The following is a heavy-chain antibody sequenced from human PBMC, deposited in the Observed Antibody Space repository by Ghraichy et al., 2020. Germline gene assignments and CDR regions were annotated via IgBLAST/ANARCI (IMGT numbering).Heavy chain of an antibody. V-gene: IGHV4-34*01. CDR3: ARGGVPGYSSGWYVGWFDP. J-gene: IGHJ5*02. CDR2: INHSGST. CDR1: GGSFSGYY. Sequence: GSLSLTCAVYGGSFSGYYWSWIRQPPGKGLEWIGEINHSGSTNYNPSLKSRVTISVDTSKNQFSLKLSSVTAADTAVYYCARGGVPGYSSGWYVGWFDPWGQGTLVTVSS. D-gene: IGHD6-19*01.